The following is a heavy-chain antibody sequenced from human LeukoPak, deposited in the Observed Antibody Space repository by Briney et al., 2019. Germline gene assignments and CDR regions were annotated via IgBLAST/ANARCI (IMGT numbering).Heavy chain of an antibody. CDR3: ARDSGYDYEDFDY. D-gene: IGHD5-12*01. V-gene: IGHV3-23*01. J-gene: IGHJ4*02. CDR1: GFPFSTYA. CDR2: ISSSGGDT. Sequence: PGGSLRLSCAASGFPFSTYAMSWVRQAPGKGLEWVSVISSSGGDTYYADSVKGRFTISGDNSKNTVYLQMNSLRAEDTAVYYCARDSGYDYEDFDYWGQGTLVTVSS.